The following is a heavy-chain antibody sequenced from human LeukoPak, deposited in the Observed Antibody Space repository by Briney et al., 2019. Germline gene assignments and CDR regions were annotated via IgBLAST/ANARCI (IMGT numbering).Heavy chain of an antibody. CDR3: ARVTGIAVAGAVHPHIADY. CDR2: INPNSGCT. CDR1: GYTFTGYY. J-gene: IGHJ4*02. Sequence: ASVKVSCKASGYTFTGYYMHWVRQAPGQGLEWMGWINPNSGCTNYAQKFQGRVTMTRDTSISTACMELSRLRSDDTAVYYCARVTGIAVAGAVHPHIADYWGQGTLVTVSS. D-gene: IGHD6-19*01. V-gene: IGHV1-2*02.